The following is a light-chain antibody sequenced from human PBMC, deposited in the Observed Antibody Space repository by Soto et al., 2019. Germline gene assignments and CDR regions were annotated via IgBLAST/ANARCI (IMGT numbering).Light chain of an antibody. Sequence: DIQMTQSPSSLSASVGDTVNMTYRASQGISNSLAWYQQKPGKVPDLLIYAASTLKSGVPSHFSGSGSGTDIAHTISSLQTEDVATNYCQGYHSPPFTFGPGTKVDIK. CDR3: QGYHSPPFT. CDR1: QGISNS. CDR2: AAS. J-gene: IGKJ3*01. V-gene: IGKV1-27*01.